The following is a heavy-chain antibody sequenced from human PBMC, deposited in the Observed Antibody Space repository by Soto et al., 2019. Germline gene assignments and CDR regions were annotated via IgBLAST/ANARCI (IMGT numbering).Heavy chain of an antibody. CDR2: IIPIFGTA. CDR1: GGTFSRYA. V-gene: IGHV1-69*06. J-gene: IGHJ4*02. D-gene: IGHD3-10*01. CDR3: ARARNRGVTEFVDLDY. Sequence: GASVKVSFKACGGTFSRYAISWLRQAPGQGLEWMGGIIPIFGTANYAQKFQGRVTITADKSTSTAYMELSSLRSEDTAVYYCARARNRGVTEFVDLDYWGQGTLVTVSS.